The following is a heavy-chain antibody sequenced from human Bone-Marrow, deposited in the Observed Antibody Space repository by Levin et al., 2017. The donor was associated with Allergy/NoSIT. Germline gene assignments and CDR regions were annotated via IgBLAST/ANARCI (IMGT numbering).Heavy chain of an antibody. CDR2: IWYDGGNK. J-gene: IGHJ4*02. Sequence: GGSLRLSCAASGFTFNTYAMHWVRRAPGEGLEWVALIWYDGGNKYYADSVKGRFTISRDNSKNTLYLQMSSLRAEDTAVYYCARGELNWGIDYWGQGTLVTVLS. V-gene: IGHV3-33*01. CDR3: ARGELNWGIDY. CDR1: GFTFNTYA. D-gene: IGHD7-27*01.